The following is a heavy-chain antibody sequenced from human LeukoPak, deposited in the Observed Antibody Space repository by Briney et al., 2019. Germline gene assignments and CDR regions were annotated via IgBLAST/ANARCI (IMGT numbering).Heavy chain of an antibody. CDR3: ARAGGDPHFDY. V-gene: IGHV4-39*07. Sequence: SETLSLTCTVSGGSISSSYYYWGWIRQPPGRGLEWIGSFYYSESTYYNPSLKSRVTISVDTSKNQFSLKLSSVTAADTAVYYCARAGGDPHFDYWGQGTLVTVSS. J-gene: IGHJ4*02. CDR1: GGSISSSYYY. CDR2: FYYSEST. D-gene: IGHD2-21*01.